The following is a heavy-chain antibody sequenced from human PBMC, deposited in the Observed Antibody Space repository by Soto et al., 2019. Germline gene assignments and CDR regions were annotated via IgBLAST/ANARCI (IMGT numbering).Heavy chain of an antibody. CDR2: ISDTGSFT. CDR3: ANARAKAFRGYTYGPHKFDY. D-gene: IGHD5-18*01. V-gene: IGHV3-23*01. CDR1: GFTFRIYA. J-gene: IGHJ4*02. Sequence: PGGSLRLSCAVSGFTFRIYAMSWVRQAPGKGLEWVSSISDTGSFTYYADSVQGRFTISRDNSKDTVLLQMNSLSAEDTAVYYCANARAKAFRGYTYGPHKFDYWGQGTQVTVSS.